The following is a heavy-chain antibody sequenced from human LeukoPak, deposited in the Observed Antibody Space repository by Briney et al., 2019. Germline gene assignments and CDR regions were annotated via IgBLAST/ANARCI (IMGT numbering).Heavy chain of an antibody. J-gene: IGHJ3*02. Sequence: TPGGSLRLSCAASGFTFSSYTMNWVRQAPGKGLEWVSSISSSSSYMYYADSVKGRFTISRDNAKNSLYLQMNSLRAEDTAVYYCAGHDLSLNAFDIWGQGTMVTVSS. CDR3: AGHDLSLNAFDI. D-gene: IGHD2-21*02. V-gene: IGHV3-21*01. CDR1: GFTFSSYT. CDR2: ISSSSSYM.